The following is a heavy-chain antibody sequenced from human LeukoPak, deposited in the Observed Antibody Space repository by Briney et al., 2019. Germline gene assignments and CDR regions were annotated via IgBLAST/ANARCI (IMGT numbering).Heavy chain of an antibody. J-gene: IGHJ6*03. CDR1: GYTFTGYH. CDR2: INPNSGGT. Sequence: GASVNVSCKGSGYTFTGYHMHWVRQATGQGLEGMGWINPNSGGTNYAQKFQGRVTMTRDTSISTAYMELSRLRSDDTAVYYCARGGVPAATVMDVWGKGTTVTVSS. D-gene: IGHD2-2*01. V-gene: IGHV1-2*02. CDR3: ARGGVPAATVMDV.